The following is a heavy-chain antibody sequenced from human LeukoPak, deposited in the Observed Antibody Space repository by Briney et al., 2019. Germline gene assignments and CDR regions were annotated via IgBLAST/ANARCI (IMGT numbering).Heavy chain of an antibody. CDR3: AKDKTYYYDSSGHYPKFDY. D-gene: IGHD3-22*01. J-gene: IGHJ4*02. Sequence: GGSLRLSCAASGFTFSTYAMSWVRQAPGKGLEWVSGISGSGGSTYYADSVKGRFTISRDNSKNTLYLQMNSLRAEDTAVYYCAKDKTYYYDSSGHYPKFDYWGQGTLVSVSS. V-gene: IGHV3-23*01. CDR2: ISGSGGST. CDR1: GFTFSTYA.